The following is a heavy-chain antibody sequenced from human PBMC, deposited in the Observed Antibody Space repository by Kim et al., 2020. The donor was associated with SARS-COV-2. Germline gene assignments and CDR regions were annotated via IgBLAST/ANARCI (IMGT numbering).Heavy chain of an antibody. CDR3: AKDRRGISGSYYGMDV. V-gene: IGHV3-30*18. J-gene: IGHJ6*01. CDR1: GFTFSSYG. CDR2: ISYDGSNK. D-gene: IGHD3-10*01. Sequence: GGSLRLSCAASGFTFSSYGMHWVRQAPGKGLEWVAVISYDGSNKYYADSVKGRFTISRDNSKNTLYLQMNSLRAEDTAVYYCAKDRRGISGSYYGMDVWG.